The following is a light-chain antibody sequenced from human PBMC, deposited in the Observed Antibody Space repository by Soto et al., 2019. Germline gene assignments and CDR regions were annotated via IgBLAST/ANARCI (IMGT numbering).Light chain of an antibody. J-gene: IGKJ1*01. CDR3: QQYNSYSWT. CDR1: ESVSKW. V-gene: IGKV1-5*01. CDR2: DAS. Sequence: DIQMTQSPPFLSASVGDKVTITCRATESVSKWLAWYQEKPGNPPRPLIYDASTLESGVPSRFSGSGSGTEFTLTISSLQADDFAIYYCQQYNSYSWTFGQGTK.